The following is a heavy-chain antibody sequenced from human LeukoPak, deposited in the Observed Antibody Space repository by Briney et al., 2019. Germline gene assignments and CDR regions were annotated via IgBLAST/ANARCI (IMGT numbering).Heavy chain of an antibody. D-gene: IGHD6-19*01. J-gene: IGHJ3*02. V-gene: IGHV4-59*12. CDR2: IYYSGST. CDR3: ARDAYRSDWYDAFDI. CDR1: GGSISSYY. Sequence: SETLSLTCTVSGGSISSYYWSWIRQPPGKGLEWIGYIYYSGSTNYNPSLKSRVTISVDTSKNQFSLKLSSVTAADTAVYYCARDAYRSDWYDAFDIWGQGTLVTVSS.